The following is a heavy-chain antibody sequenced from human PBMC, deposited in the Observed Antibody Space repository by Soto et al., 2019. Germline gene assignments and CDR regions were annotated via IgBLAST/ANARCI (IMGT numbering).Heavy chain of an antibody. CDR1: GLTFTSYA. CDR3: AVHGYDY. D-gene: IGHD1-1*01. V-gene: IGHV3-23*01. Sequence: SLRLSCEVSGLTFTSYAMSWVRQAPGKGLEWVSVISGSGGSTYYADSVKGRFTISRDNSKNTLYLQMNSLRAEDTAVYYCAVHGYDYWGQGTLVTVSS. CDR2: ISGSGGST. J-gene: IGHJ4*02.